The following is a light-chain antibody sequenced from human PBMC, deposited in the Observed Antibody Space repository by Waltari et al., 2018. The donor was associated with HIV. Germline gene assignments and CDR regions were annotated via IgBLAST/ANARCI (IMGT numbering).Light chain of an antibody. J-gene: IGKJ5*01. CDR1: ESVNSD. Sequence: EIVMTQSPVTLSASPGERVTLSCRASESVNSDLAWYQQKPGQAPRLLIHGASTRATGIPPRFSGSGSETQFTLTISSLQPEDFATYYCQQYKSYPITFGQGTRLEIK. CDR2: GAS. V-gene: IGKV3-15*01. CDR3: QQYKSYPIT.